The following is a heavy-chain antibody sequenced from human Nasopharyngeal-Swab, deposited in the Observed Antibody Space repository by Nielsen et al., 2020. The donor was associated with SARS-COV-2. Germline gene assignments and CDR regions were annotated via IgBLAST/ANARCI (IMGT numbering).Heavy chain of an antibody. V-gene: IGHV3-23*01. J-gene: IGHJ3*02. Sequence: GESLKISCAASGFTFSSYAMSWVRQAPGKGLEWVSAISGSGGSTYYADSVKGRFTISRDNSKNTLYLQMNSRRAEDTAVYYCAKVLSHYGDYGNDAFDIWGQGTMVTVSS. CDR1: GFTFSSYA. CDR2: ISGSGGST. CDR3: AKVLSHYGDYGNDAFDI. D-gene: IGHD4-17*01.